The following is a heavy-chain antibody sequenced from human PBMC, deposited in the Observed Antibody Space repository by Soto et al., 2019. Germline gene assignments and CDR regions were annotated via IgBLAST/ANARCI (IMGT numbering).Heavy chain of an antibody. J-gene: IGHJ5*02. CDR2: VYYSGGT. V-gene: IGHV4-39*01. D-gene: IGHD3-22*01. CDR3: ARHFRSYSGGYHWFGP. CDR1: GFSVNRGDYY. Sequence: PLETLSLTCTVSGFSVNRGDYYWAWMRQPPGKGLEWIGSVYYSGGTHQNPSQSRFIISIGTAKNQISLRLKSVTAADTAVYYCARHFRSYSGGYHWFGPWGQGTLVTVSS.